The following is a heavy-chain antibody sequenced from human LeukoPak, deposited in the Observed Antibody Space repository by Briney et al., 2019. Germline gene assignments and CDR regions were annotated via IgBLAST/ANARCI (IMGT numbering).Heavy chain of an antibody. J-gene: IGHJ4*02. CDR3: ARDTLFDY. Sequence: GGSLRLSCAASGFTFSSYGMHWVRQAPGKGLEWVAVISYDGSNKYYADSVKGRFTISRDNSKNTLYLQMNSLRAEDTAVYYCARDTLFDYWGQGTLVTVSS. CDR2: ISYDGSNK. CDR1: GFTFSSYG. V-gene: IGHV3-30*03.